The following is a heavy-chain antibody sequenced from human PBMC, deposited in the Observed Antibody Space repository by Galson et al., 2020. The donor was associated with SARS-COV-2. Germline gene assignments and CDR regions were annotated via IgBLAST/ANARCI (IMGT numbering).Heavy chain of an antibody. J-gene: IGHJ6*02. CDR2: INPNSGGT. D-gene: IGHD6-19*01. CDR3: ARDSRIAVAGTGFGMDV. V-gene: IGHV1-2*04. CDR1: GYTFTGYY. Sequence: ASVKVSCKASGYTFTGYYMHWVRQAPGQGLEWMGWINPNSGGTNYAQKFQGWVTMTRDTSISTAYMELSRLRSDDTAVYYCARDSRIAVAGTGFGMDVWGQGTTVTVSS.